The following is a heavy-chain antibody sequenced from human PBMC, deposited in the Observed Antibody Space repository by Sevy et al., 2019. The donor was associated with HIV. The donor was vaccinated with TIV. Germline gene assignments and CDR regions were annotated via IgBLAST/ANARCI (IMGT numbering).Heavy chain of an antibody. CDR2: IYYSGST. Sequence: SETLSLTCTVSGGSVSSGSYYWSWIRQPPGKGLEWIGYIYYSGSTNYNPSLKSRVTISVDTSKNQFSLKLSSVTAADTAVYYCARGRSTIFGVDNVYYYYGMDVWRQGTTVTVSS. J-gene: IGHJ6*02. CDR1: GGSVSSGSYY. V-gene: IGHV4-61*01. D-gene: IGHD3-3*01. CDR3: ARGRSTIFGVDNVYYYYGMDV.